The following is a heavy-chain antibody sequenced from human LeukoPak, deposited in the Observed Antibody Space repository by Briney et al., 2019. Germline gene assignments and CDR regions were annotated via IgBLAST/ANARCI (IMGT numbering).Heavy chain of an antibody. J-gene: IGHJ4*02. Sequence: GGSLRLSCAASGFTFSSYWMHWVRQAPGKGLVWVSRINSDGSSTSYADSVKGRFTISRDNARNTLYLQMNSLRAEDTAVYYCARVPTLGGPFTWGQGTLVTVSS. CDR3: ARVPTLGGPFT. CDR2: INSDGSST. V-gene: IGHV3-74*01. CDR1: GFTFSSYW. D-gene: IGHD2-15*01.